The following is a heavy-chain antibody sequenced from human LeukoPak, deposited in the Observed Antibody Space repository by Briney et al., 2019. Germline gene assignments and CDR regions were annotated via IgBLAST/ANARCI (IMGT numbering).Heavy chain of an antibody. CDR3: ARQLYGDFVNWFDP. J-gene: IGHJ5*02. CDR1: GDSISTSTDY. Sequence: SETLSLTCTVSGDSISTSTDYWGWIRQPPGKGLEWIGSIYYSGNTYYKPSLKSRVTMSVDTPKNQFSLKLSSVTAAHTAVYYCARQLYGDFVNWFDPWGQRTLVTVSS. CDR2: IYYSGNT. D-gene: IGHD4-17*01. V-gene: IGHV4-39*01.